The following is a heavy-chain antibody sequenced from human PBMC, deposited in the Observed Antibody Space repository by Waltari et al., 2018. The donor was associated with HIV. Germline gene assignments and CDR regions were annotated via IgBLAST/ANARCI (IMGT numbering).Heavy chain of an antibody. CDR3: ARLWDYDFWSGYAVDY. D-gene: IGHD3-3*01. V-gene: IGHV1-46*03. CDR1: GYTFTSYY. Sequence: QVQLVQSGAEVKKHGASAKVSCKASGYTFTSYYMHWVRQAPGQGLEWLGIINPSGGSTSYAQKFQGRVTMTRDTSTSTVYMELSSLRSEDTAVYYCARLWDYDFWSGYAVDYWGQGTLVTVSS. CDR2: INPSGGST. J-gene: IGHJ4*02.